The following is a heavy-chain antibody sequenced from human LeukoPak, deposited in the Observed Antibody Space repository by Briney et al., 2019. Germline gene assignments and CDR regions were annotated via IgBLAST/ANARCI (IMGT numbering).Heavy chain of an antibody. V-gene: IGHV4-31*03. CDR2: IYYSGST. D-gene: IGHD6-13*01. CDR1: GGSNSSGGYY. Sequence: SETLSHTCTVSGGSNSSGGYYWSWIRQHPGKGLEWIGYIYYSGSTYYNPSLKSRVTISVDTSKNQFSLKLSSVTAADTAVYYCSAGKGLWGFDYWGQGTLVTVSS. J-gene: IGHJ4*02. CDR3: SAGKGLWGFDY.